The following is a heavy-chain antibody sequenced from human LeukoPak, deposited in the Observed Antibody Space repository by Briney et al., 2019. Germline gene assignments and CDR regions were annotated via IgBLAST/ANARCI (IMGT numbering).Heavy chain of an antibody. J-gene: IGHJ3*02. CDR2: ISSNGGST. CDR1: GFTFSSYA. CDR3: ARGPDYYDSSGYYYFSDAFDI. D-gene: IGHD3-22*01. Sequence: GGSLRLSCAASGFTFSSYAMHWVRQAPGKGLEYVSAISSNGGSTYYANSVKGRFTISRDNSKNTLYLQMGSLRAEDMAVYYCARGPDYYDSSGYYYFSDAFDIWGQGTMVTVSS. V-gene: IGHV3-64*01.